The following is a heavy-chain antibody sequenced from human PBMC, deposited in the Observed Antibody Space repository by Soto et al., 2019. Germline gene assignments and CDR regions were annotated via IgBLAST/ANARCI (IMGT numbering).Heavy chain of an antibody. CDR3: ARHLAAGDS. V-gene: IGHV1-46*03. D-gene: IGHD6-25*01. CDR1: GYTFTSYY. CDR2: VNPTGGST. J-gene: IGHJ4*02. Sequence: ASVKVSCKASGYTFTSYYIHWVRQAPGQGLEWMAIVNPTGGSTNYVQKFQGRVTVTFDTSTSTVFMELNSLRYEDTAVYYCARHLAAGDSWGQGTLVTVSS.